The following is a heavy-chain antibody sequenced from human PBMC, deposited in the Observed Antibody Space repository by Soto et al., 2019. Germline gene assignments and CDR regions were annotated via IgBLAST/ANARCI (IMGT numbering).Heavy chain of an antibody. V-gene: IGHV1-46*01. CDR2: INPSGGST. Sequence: ASVKVSCKASGYTFTSYYMHWVRQAPGQGLEWMGIINPSGGSTSYAQKFQGRVTITRDTSTSTVYMELSSLRSEDTAVYYCARVGYYDSSGYYFDYFDYWGQGTLVTVSS. J-gene: IGHJ4*02. CDR1: GYTFTSYY. D-gene: IGHD3-22*01. CDR3: ARVGYYDSSGYYFDYFDY.